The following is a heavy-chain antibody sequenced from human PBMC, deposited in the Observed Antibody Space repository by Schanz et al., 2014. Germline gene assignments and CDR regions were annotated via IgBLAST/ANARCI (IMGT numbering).Heavy chain of an antibody. CDR1: FFPSLLSW. V-gene: IGHV3-74*01. J-gene: IGHJ5*02. CDR2: IDTAGSYT. D-gene: IGHD3-16*01. Sequence: EVQLVESGGCFFPPGLSLILSFAASFFPSLLSWMHWVRQAPGKGLVWVSTIDTAGSYTSYVDSVKGRFTISRDNAKNTLYLQMSRLRVEDTAVYYCVRWGASWGQGTLVTVSS. CDR3: VRWGAS.